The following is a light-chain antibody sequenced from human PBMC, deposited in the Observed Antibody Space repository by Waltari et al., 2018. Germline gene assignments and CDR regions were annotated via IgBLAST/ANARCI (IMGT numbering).Light chain of an antibody. V-gene: IGKV4-1*01. Sequence: DTVMTQSPESLTVSLGARAAINCRSSQFILYEPDNKNYLGWYQQKPGQSPKLLISWASTRESGVPHRFSGSGSGTDFTLTISSLQAEDVAVYYCQQYYSFPFTFGQGTKLE. J-gene: IGKJ2*01. CDR2: WAS. CDR3: QQYYSFPFT. CDR1: QFILYEPDNKNY.